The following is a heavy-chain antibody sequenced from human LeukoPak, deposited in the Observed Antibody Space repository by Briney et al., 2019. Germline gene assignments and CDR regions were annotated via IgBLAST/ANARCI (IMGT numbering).Heavy chain of an antibody. V-gene: IGHV1-69*04. CDR3: ARANMSYYYGFNWFDP. CDR2: IIPILGIA. J-gene: IGHJ5*02. Sequence: SVTVSCKASGGTFSSYAISWVRQAPGQGLEWVGRIIPILGIANYAQKFQGRVTITADKSTSTAYMELSSLRSEDTAVYYCARANMSYYYGFNWFDPWGQGTLVTVSS. CDR1: GGTFSSYA. D-gene: IGHD3-10*01.